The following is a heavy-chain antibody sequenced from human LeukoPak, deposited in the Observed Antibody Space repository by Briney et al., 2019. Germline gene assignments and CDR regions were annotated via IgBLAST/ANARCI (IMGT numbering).Heavy chain of an antibody. J-gene: IGHJ6*03. V-gene: IGHV1-8*02. CDR2: INPNSGGT. D-gene: IGHD3-16*02. Sequence: GASVKVSCKASGYSFTGYYMHWVRQAPGQGLEWMGWINPNSGGTGYAQKFQGRVTMTRNTSISTAYMELSSLRSEDTAVYYCARGGGSYQNPYYYMDVWGKGTTVTISS. CDR3: ARGGGSYQNPYYYMDV. CDR1: GYSFTGYY.